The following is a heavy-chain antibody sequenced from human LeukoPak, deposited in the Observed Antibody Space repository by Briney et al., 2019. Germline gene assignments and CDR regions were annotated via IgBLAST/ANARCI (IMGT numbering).Heavy chain of an antibody. D-gene: IGHD1-26*01. CDR1: GGSISSYY. Sequence: SETLSLTCTVSGGSISSYYWSWIRPPPGKGLEWIGYIYYSGSTNYNPSLKSRVTISVDTSKNQFSLKLSSVTAADTAVYYCASGGRGGGAFGGGGQGTLVTVSS. CDR3: ASGGRGGGAFGG. V-gene: IGHV4-59*01. J-gene: IGHJ4*02. CDR2: IYYSGST.